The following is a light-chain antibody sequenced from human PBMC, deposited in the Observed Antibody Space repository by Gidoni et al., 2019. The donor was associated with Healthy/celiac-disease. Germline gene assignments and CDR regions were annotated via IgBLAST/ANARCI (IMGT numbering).Light chain of an antibody. CDR3: QQYNIWWT. CDR1: QSVSSN. Sequence: EIVMTQSPATLSVSPGERATLSCRASQSVSSNLAWYQQKPGQAPRLLIYGASTRATGIQARFNGSGSGTEFTLTISSLQSEDFAAYYCQQYNIWWTFGQGTKVEIK. J-gene: IGKJ1*01. CDR2: GAS. V-gene: IGKV3-15*01.